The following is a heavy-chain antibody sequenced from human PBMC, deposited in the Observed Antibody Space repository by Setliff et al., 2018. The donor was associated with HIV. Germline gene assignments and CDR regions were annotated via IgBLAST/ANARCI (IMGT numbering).Heavy chain of an antibody. D-gene: IGHD3-10*01. V-gene: IGHV1-69*06. CDR1: GDTFSRYA. J-gene: IGHJ4*01. Sequence: SVKVSCKASGDTFSRYAISWVRQAPGQGLEWMGRIIPIFDASNYAQKFQGRVTITADKSTSTAYMELSSLRSEDTAVYYCARDGWDYYGSGTYPPLYYFDSWGQGTLVTVSS. CDR3: ARDGWDYYGSGTYPPLYYFDS. CDR2: IIPIFDAS.